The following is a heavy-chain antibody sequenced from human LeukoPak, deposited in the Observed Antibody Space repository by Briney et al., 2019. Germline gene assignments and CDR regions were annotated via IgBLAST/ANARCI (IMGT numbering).Heavy chain of an antibody. CDR3: ASVVPRYNWNYVGY. CDR1: GGSISSSSYY. V-gene: IGHV4-39*01. CDR2: IYSSGST. Sequence: PSETLSLTCTVSGGSISSSSYYWGWIRQPPGKGLEWIGSIYSSGSTYYNPSLKSRVTISVDTSKNQFSLKLSSVTAADTAVYCCASVVPRYNWNYVGYWGQGTLVTVSS. J-gene: IGHJ4*02. D-gene: IGHD1-7*01.